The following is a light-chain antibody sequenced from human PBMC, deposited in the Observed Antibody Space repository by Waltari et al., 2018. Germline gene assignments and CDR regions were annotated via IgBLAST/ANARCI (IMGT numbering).Light chain of an antibody. CDR1: QSLSTN. CDR2: GAS. CDR3: QQYHNWPYT. V-gene: IGKV3-15*01. J-gene: IGKJ2*01. Sequence: EILMTQSPATLSVSPGERAPLPCRASQSLSTNLAWYQQHPGQAPRLLIYGASTRATGVPARFSGSRSGTEFTLIISSLQSEDFALYYCQQYHNWPYTFGQGTKLEIK.